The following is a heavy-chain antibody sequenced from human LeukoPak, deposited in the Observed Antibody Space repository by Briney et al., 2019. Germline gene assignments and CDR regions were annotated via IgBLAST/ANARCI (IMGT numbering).Heavy chain of an antibody. V-gene: IGHV1-69*05. D-gene: IGHD5-18*01. Sequence: SVKVSCKASGGTFSSYAISWVRQAPGQGLEWMGGIIPIFGTANYAQKFQGRVTITTDESTSTAYMELSGLRSEDTAVYYCASGRGYSYGYPYYFDYWGQGTLVTVSS. CDR1: GGTFSSYA. CDR3: ASGRGYSYGYPYYFDY. J-gene: IGHJ4*02. CDR2: IIPIFGTA.